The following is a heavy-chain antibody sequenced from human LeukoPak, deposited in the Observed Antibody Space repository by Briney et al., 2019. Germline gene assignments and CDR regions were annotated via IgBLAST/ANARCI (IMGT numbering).Heavy chain of an antibody. Sequence: PGGSLRLPCAASGYTFSNYDMSWARQAPGKGLEWVSAISGGGGASTFYAGSVKGRFTISRDNSKNTLHLQMYSLRAEDTAIYYCAKRQNRYGELGDPASLDYWGQGSMVTVSS. D-gene: IGHD4/OR15-4a*01. J-gene: IGHJ4*02. V-gene: IGHV3-23*01. CDR2: ISGGGGAST. CDR3: AKRQNRYGELGDPASLDY. CDR1: GYTFSNYD.